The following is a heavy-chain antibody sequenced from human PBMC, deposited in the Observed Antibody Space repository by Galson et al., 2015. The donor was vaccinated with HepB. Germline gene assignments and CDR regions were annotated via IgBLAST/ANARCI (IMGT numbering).Heavy chain of an antibody. CDR1: GGSISSSNW. J-gene: IGHJ6*02. D-gene: IGHD3-3*01. CDR2: IYHSGST. CDR3: AREFWSGYRRDYYGMDV. Sequence: SETLSLTCAVSGGSISSSNWWSWVRQPPGKGLEWIGEIYHSGSTNYNPSLKSRVTISVDKSKNQFSLKLSSVTAADTAVYYCAREFWSGYRRDYYGMDVWGQGTTVTVSS. V-gene: IGHV4-4*02.